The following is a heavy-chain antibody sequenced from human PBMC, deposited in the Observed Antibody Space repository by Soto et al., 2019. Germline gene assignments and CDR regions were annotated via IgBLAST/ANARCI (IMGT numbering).Heavy chain of an antibody. D-gene: IGHD5-12*01. CDR2: INHSGST. V-gene: IGHV4-34*01. J-gene: IGHJ4*02. Sequence: SETLSLTCAVYGGSFSGYYWSWIRQPPGKGLEWIGEINHSGSTNYNPSLKSRVTISVDTSKNQFSLKLSSVTAADTAVYYCARGSRVATIISNFAYWGQGTLVTVSS. CDR1: GGSFSGYY. CDR3: ARGSRVATIISNFAY.